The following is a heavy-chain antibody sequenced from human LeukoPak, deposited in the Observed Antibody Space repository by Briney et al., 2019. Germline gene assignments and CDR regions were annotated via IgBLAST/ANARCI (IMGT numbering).Heavy chain of an antibody. J-gene: IGHJ4*02. CDR1: GFTFSSYG. CDR3: AKSAYCGGDCYSFDY. D-gene: IGHD2-21*02. V-gene: IGHV3-30*18. CDR2: ISHDGSNK. Sequence: GGSLRLSCAASGFTFSSYGMHWVRQAPGKGLEWVAVISHDGSNKYYADSMKGRFTISRDNSKNTLYLQMNSLRAEDTAVYYCAKSAYCGGDCYSFDYWGQGTLVTVSS.